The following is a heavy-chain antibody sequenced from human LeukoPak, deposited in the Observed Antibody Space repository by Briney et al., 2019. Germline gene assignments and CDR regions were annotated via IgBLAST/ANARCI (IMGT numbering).Heavy chain of an antibody. CDR2: ISYDGSNK. Sequence: GRSLRLSCAASGFTFSSYAMHWVRQAPGKGLEWVAVISYDGSNKYYADSVKGRFTISRDNSKNTLYLQMNSLRAEDTAVYYCARDRGSGYYYENPDYSGQGTLVTVSS. CDR3: ARDRGSGYYYENPDY. CDR1: GFTFSSYA. J-gene: IGHJ4*02. V-gene: IGHV3-30-3*01. D-gene: IGHD3-22*01.